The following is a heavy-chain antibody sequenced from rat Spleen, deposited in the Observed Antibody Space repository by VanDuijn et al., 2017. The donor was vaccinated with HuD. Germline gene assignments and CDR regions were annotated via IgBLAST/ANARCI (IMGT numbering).Heavy chain of an antibody. Sequence: EVQLVESGGGLVQPGRSLKLSCAASGFTFSDYGMHWIRQAPTKGLEWVASISTSGGSTYYRDSVKGRFTVSRDNAKSTLYLQMDSLRSADTATYYCARAGYLRDWYFDFWGPGTMVTVSS. CDR1: GFTFSDYG. CDR2: ISTSGGST. CDR3: ARAGYLRDWYFDF. V-gene: IGHV5S23*01. D-gene: IGHD2-2*01. J-gene: IGHJ1*01.